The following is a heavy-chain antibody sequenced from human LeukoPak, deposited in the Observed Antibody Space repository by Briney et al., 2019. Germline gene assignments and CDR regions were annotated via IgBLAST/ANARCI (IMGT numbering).Heavy chain of an antibody. Sequence: PSETLSLTCAVYGGSFSGFYWSWIRQPPMKGLEWIGEINHSGSTNYNTSLKSRVTISVDTSKRQFSLKLTSVTAADTAVYYCARGAGGYARYYFDDWGQGTLVTVSS. D-gene: IGHD5-12*01. V-gene: IGHV4-34*01. CDR2: INHSGST. J-gene: IGHJ4*02. CDR1: GGSFSGFY. CDR3: ARGAGGYARYYFDD.